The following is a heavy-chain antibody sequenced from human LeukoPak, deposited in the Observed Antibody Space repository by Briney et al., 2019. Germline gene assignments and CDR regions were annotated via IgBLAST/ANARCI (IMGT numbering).Heavy chain of an antibody. CDR1: GFTVSSNY. V-gene: IGHV3-53*01. D-gene: IGHD3-10*02. CDR3: AKEATRFGDCDY. J-gene: IGHJ4*02. Sequence: GGSLRLSCAASGFTVSSNYMSWVRQAPGKGLEWVSVIFSDGSTYYADSVKGRFTISRDNSRNTLYLQMNSLRAEDTAVYYCAKEATRFGDCDYWGQGTLVTVSS. CDR2: IFSDGST.